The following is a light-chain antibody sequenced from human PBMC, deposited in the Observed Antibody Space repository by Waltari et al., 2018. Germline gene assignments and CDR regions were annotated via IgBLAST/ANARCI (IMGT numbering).Light chain of an antibody. CDR2: VNNDGSH. CDR1: SGHSSYS. CDR3: QTWGTGIT. J-gene: IGLJ2*01. Sequence: QVVLTQSPSASASLGASVKLTCTLSSGHSSYSIAWHQQHPEKGPRYLMKVNNDGSHTKGDGIPDRFSGSNSGAERYLTISSLQSEDEADYDCQTWGTGITFGGGTKLTVL. V-gene: IGLV4-69*01.